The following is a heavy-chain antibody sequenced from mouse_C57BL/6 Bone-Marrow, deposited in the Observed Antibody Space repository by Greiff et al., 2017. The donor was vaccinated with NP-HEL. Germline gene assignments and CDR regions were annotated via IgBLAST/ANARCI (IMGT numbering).Heavy chain of an antibody. V-gene: IGHV1-26*01. CDR2: INPNNGGT. CDR1: GYTFTDYY. D-gene: IGHD1-1*01. CDR3: ARDYYGSYWYFDV. Sequence: EVQLQQSGPELVKPGASVKISCKASGYTFTDYYMNWVKQSHGKSLEWIGDINPNNGGTSYNQKFKGKATLTVDKSSSTAYMELRSLTSEDSAVYYCARDYYGSYWYFDVWGTGTTVTVPS. J-gene: IGHJ1*03.